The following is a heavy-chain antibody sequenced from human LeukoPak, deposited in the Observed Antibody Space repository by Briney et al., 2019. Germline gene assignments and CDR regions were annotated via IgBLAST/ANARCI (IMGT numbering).Heavy chain of an antibody. CDR2: SGTRSGTK. J-gene: IGHJ4*02. CDR1: GFTVSSLA. D-gene: IGHD2-15*01. Sequence: PGGSLRLSCAASGFTVSSLAMHWVRQAPGKGLEWVSSSGTRSGTKYYADSVKGRFTISRDSAMNSVSLQINSLRAEDTAVYYCARDLRYCSGGSCYPGFPDYWGLGTLVTVSS. V-gene: IGHV3-21*01. CDR3: ARDLRYCSGGSCYPGFPDY.